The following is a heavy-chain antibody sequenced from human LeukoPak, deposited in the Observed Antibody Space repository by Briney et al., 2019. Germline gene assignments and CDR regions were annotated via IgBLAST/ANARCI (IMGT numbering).Heavy chain of an antibody. V-gene: IGHV4-59*08. CDR2: IYYSGST. CDR3: ARQRGRWDSFDY. CDR1: GGSISSYY. D-gene: IGHD1-26*01. Sequence: SETLSLTCTVSGGSISSYYWNWIRQPPGKGLEWIGYIYYSGSTNYNPSLMSRVTISVDTSKNQFSLNLSSVTAADTAVYYCARQRGRWDSFDYWGQGTLVTVSS. J-gene: IGHJ4*02.